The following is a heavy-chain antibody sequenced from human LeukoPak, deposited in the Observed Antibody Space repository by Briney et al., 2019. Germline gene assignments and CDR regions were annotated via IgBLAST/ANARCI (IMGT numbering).Heavy chain of an antibody. D-gene: IGHD3-9*01. V-gene: IGHV4-4*02. CDR1: GGSISSGNW. Sequence: PSETLSLTCAVSGGSISSGNWWSWVRPSPGRGLEWIGEIYHSGSTYYNPSLKSRVTISVDTSKNQFSLKLSSVTAADTAVYYCASLVLRYFDWFSPGSWFDPWGQGTLVTVSS. CDR2: IYHSGST. J-gene: IGHJ5*02. CDR3: ASLVLRYFDWFSPGSWFDP.